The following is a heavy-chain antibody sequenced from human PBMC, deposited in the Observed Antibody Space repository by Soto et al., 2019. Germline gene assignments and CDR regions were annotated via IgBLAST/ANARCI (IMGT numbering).Heavy chain of an antibody. CDR1: GFTFSRNG. CDR3: ARDWRNWGFDY. CDR2: IWNDGSNK. Sequence: QVQLVESGGGVVQPGRSLRLSCAASGFTFSRNGMHWVRQAPGKGLEWVALIWNDGSNKYYADSVKGRFTISRDNSKNTLYLQMNSLRAEDTAVYYCARDWRNWGFDYWGQEPWSPSPQ. D-gene: IGHD7-27*01. V-gene: IGHV3-33*01. J-gene: IGHJ4*01.